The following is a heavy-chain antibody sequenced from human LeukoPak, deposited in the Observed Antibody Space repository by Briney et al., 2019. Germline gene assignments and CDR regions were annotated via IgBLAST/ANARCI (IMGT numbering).Heavy chain of an antibody. D-gene: IGHD2-2*01. Sequence: PSETLSLTCTVSGGSISSYYWSWIRQPPGKGLEWIGYIYYSRSTNYNPSLKSRVTISVDTSKNQFSLKLSSVTAADTAVYYCARDAYCSSTSCDKYYYYYGMDVWGQGTTVTVSS. CDR3: ARDAYCSSTSCDKYYYYYGMDV. V-gene: IGHV4-59*01. CDR1: GGSISSYY. CDR2: IYYSRST. J-gene: IGHJ6*02.